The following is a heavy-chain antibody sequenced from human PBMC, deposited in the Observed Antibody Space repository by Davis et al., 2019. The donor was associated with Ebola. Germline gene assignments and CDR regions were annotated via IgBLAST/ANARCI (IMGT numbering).Heavy chain of an antibody. Sequence: GESLKISCAASGFTFGSYAMSWVRQAPGKGLEWVSAISGSGGSTYYADSVKGRFTISRDNSKNTLYLQMNSLRAEDTAVYYCAKDRSRFLEWLLYYGMDVWGQGTTVTVSS. J-gene: IGHJ6*02. D-gene: IGHD3-3*01. CDR1: GFTFGSYA. CDR2: ISGSGGST. CDR3: AKDRSRFLEWLLYYGMDV. V-gene: IGHV3-23*01.